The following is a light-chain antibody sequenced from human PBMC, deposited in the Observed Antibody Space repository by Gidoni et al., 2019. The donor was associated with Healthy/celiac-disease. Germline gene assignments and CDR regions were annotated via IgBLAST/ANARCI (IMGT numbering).Light chain of an antibody. V-gene: IGLV2-23*02. Sequence: QSALTQPASVFGSPGQSIPISCTGTSRDVGSYNLVSWYQQHPGKAPKLMIYEVSKRPSGVSNRFSGSKSGNTASLTISGLQAEDEADYYCCSYAGSSTFYVVFGGGTKLTVL. CDR1: SRDVGSYNL. CDR3: CSYAGSSTFYVV. CDR2: EVS. J-gene: IGLJ2*01.